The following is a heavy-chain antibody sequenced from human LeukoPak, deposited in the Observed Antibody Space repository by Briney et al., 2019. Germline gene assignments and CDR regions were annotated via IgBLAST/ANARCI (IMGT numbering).Heavy chain of an antibody. CDR3: ATGDSGYDGLRY. Sequence: ASVKVSYKVSGYTLTELSMHWVRQAPGKGLEWMGGFDPEDGETIYAQKFQGRVTMTEDTSTDTAYMELSSLRSEDTAVYYCATGDSGYDGLRYWGQGTLVTVSS. D-gene: IGHD5-12*01. J-gene: IGHJ4*02. V-gene: IGHV1-24*01. CDR2: FDPEDGET. CDR1: GYTLTELS.